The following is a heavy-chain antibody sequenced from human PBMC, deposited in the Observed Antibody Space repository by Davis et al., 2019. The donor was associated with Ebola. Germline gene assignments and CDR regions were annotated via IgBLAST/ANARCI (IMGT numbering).Heavy chain of an antibody. CDR2: IYHSGST. Sequence: PGGSLRLSCTVSGYSISSGYYWGWIRQPPGKGLEWIGSIYHSGSTYYNPSLKSRVTISVDTPKNQFSLKLSSVTAADTAVYYCARKGVASGSYVNLDLWGRGTLVTVSS. D-gene: IGHD3-10*01. J-gene: IGHJ2*01. V-gene: IGHV4-38-2*02. CDR1: GYSISSGYY. CDR3: ARKGVASGSYVNLDL.